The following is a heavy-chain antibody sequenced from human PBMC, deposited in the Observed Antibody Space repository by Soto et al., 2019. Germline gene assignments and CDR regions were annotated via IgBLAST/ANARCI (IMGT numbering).Heavy chain of an antibody. V-gene: IGHV3-11*01. D-gene: IGHD2-2*03. CDR3: ARDGYCSSTSCYIDY. Sequence: VQLVESGGGLVKPGGSLRLSCAASGFTFSNAWMSWVRQAPGKGLEWVSYISSSGSTIYYADSVKGRFTISRDNAKNSLYLQMNSLRAEDTAVYYCARDGYCSSTSCYIDYWGQGTLVTVSS. CDR1: GFTFSNAW. J-gene: IGHJ4*02. CDR2: ISSSGSTI.